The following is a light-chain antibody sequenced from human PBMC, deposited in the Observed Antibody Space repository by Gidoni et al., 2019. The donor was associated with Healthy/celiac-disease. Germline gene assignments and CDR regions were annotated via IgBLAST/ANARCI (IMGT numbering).Light chain of an antibody. CDR3: SSYTSSSTLV. CDR2: DVS. J-gene: IGLJ1*01. V-gene: IGLV2-14*03. CDR1: SSDVGGYNY. Sequence: SALTQPASVPGSPGLSITISCTGTSSDVGGYNYVSWYQQHPGKAPKLMIYDVSNRPSGVSNRFSGSKSGNTASLTISGLQAEDEADYYCSSYTSSSTLVFGTGTKVTVL.